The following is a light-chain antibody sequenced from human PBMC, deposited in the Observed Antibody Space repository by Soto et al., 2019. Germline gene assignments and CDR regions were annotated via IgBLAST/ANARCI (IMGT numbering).Light chain of an antibody. CDR1: QSISSY. CDR2: AAS. V-gene: IGKV1-39*01. Sequence: DIQMTQSPSSLSASVGDRVTITCRASQSISSYLNWYQQKPGKAPKLRIYAASSLQSGVPSRFSGSGSGTDFTLTISSLQPEDFATYYSQQSYSTPLTFGGGTKVEIK. J-gene: IGKJ4*01. CDR3: QQSYSTPLT.